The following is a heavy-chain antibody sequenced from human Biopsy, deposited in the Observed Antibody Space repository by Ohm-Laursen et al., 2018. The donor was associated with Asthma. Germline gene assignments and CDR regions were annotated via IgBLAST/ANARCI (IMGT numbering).Heavy chain of an antibody. V-gene: IGHV2-5*01. CDR1: GFSLSATGVG. J-gene: IGHJ5*02. CDR3: VHRLVQGPAWFDA. D-gene: IGHD3-10*01. Sequence: TQTLTLPCTFSGFSLSATGVGVGWIRQPPGKALERLALLYWNDDERYSPSLRNSHTITKHAYKNQVVLRMTIVYPVDTGTYFCVHRLVQGPAWFDAWGQGTLVSVSS. CDR2: LYWNDDE.